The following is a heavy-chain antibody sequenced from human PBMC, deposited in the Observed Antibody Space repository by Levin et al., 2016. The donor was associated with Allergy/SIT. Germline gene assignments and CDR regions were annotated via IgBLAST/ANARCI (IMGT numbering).Heavy chain of an antibody. Sequence: ASVKVSCKASGYTFTGYYMHWVRQAPGQGLEWMGWINPNSGGTNYAQKFQGWVTMTRDTSISTAYMELSRLRSDDTAVYYCARERLIVGATIRDYYYYGMDVWGQGTTVTVSS. CDR3: ARERLIVGATIRDYYYYGMDV. D-gene: IGHD1-26*01. V-gene: IGHV1-2*04. J-gene: IGHJ6*02. CDR2: INPNSGGT. CDR1: GYTFTGYY.